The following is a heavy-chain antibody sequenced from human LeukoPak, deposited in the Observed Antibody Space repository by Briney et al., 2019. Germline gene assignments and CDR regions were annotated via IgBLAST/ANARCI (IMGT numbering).Heavy chain of an antibody. V-gene: IGHV3-15*01. J-gene: IGHJ4*02. Sequence: GGSLRLSCGASGFSFTTAWMSWVRQAPGKGPEWVARIKARAYGGTTDYAAPVKGRFTISKDESKNTLYLQMNRLKTDGTAVYYCVIDDLYDRSGTREADFFDYWGQGTLVTVSS. CDR2: IKARAYGGTT. D-gene: IGHD3-22*01. CDR1: GFSFTTAW. CDR3: VIDDLYDRSGTREADFFDY.